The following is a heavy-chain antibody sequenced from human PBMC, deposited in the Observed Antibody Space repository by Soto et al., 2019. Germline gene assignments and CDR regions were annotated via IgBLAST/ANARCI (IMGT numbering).Heavy chain of an antibody. V-gene: IGHV4-30-2*06. J-gene: IGHJ5*01. CDR3: ARGRRSKTATAATGWFDS. D-gene: IGHD2-15*01. CDR1: GDSISSGGLS. Sequence: QLQLQESGSGLLKPSQTLSLNCSVSGDSISSGGLSWNWLRQSPGRGLEWIGYIYYPGLTYYNPSLKSRVSMSLDTSENQVSLSLSSLTAADSVVYYCARGRRSKTATAATGWFDSWGPGTLVTVSS. CDR2: IYYPGLT.